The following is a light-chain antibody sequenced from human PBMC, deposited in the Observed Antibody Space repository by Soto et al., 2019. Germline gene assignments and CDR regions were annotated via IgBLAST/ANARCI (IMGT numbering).Light chain of an antibody. V-gene: IGLV1-44*01. CDR1: SSNVGGNP. CDR3: ARWDDTQNRPV. J-gene: IGLJ1*01. CDR2: TNT. Sequence: QSVLTQPPSASGTRGQRVTISCSGSSSNVGGNPVNWYQHVPTTAPKLLIYTNTQRPSGVPDRFSGYKSGTSASLAISGLKSEDEADYYCARWDDTQNRPVFGMATKLTVL.